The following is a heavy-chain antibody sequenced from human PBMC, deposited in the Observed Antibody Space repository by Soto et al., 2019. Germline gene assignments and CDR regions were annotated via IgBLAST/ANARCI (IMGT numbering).Heavy chain of an antibody. V-gene: IGHV4-34*01. CDR2: INHSGST. Sequence: SETLSLTCAVYGGSFSGYYWSWIRQPPGKGLEWIGEINHSGSTNYNPSLKSRVTISVDTSKNQFSLKLSSVTAADTAVYYCARGRSMGMGYYYYGMDVWGQGTTVTVSS. CDR3: ARGRSMGMGYYYYGMDV. CDR1: GGSFSGYY. J-gene: IGHJ6*02. D-gene: IGHD3-10*01.